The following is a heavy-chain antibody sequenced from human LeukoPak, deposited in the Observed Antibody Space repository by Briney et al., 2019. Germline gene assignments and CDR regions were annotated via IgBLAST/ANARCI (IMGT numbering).Heavy chain of an antibody. CDR1: GYTFTSYY. CDR2: INPSGGST. V-gene: IGHV1-46*01. D-gene: IGHD3-9*01. Sequence: GASVKVSCKASGYTFTSYYMHWVRQAPGQGLEWMGIINPSGGSTSYAQKFQGRVTMTRDTSTSTVYMELSSLRSEDTAVYYCARDSGLGVQPILTGYYKGLGYWGQGTLVTVSS. J-gene: IGHJ4*02. CDR3: ARDSGLGVQPILTGYYKGLGY.